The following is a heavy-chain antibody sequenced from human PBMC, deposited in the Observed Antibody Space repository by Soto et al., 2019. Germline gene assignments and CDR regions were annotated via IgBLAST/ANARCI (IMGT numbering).Heavy chain of an antibody. CDR2: IHPSGGGT. D-gene: IGHD2-21*02. V-gene: IGHV1-46*02. CDR1: GYTFNTYY. Sequence: QVQLVQSGAEVKKPGASVKVSCKPSGYTFNTYYLHWVRQAPGQALEWMGVIHPSGGGTTYAQKFLGRVTVTRDTSTSTVFMELSSLRSDDTAVYYCARGGHIAVVTASFDYWGQGTLVTASS. CDR3: ARGGHIAVVTASFDY. J-gene: IGHJ4*02.